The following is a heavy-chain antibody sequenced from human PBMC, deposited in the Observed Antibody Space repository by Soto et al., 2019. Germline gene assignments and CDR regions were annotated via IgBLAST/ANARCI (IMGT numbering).Heavy chain of an antibody. CDR2: FDPEDGET. J-gene: IGHJ6*03. CDR3: ATDSRYCSGGSCYYMDV. D-gene: IGHD2-15*01. Sequence: ASVKVSCKVSLYTLSELSMHWVRQAPGKGLEWKGGFDPEDGETIYAQKFQGRVTMNEDKSTDTAYMELSSLRSADTAVYYCATDSRYCSGGSCYYMDVWGKETTVTV. CDR1: LYTLSELS. V-gene: IGHV1-24*01.